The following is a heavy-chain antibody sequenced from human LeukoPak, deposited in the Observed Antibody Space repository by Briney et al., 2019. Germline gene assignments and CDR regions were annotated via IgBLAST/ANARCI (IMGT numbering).Heavy chain of an antibody. Sequence: GGSLRLSCVASGFSPTTYWMSWVRQAPGKGREWVANIKQDGSAKYYVDSVKGRFTISRDNARNSLYLQMNSLRAEDTAVYYCARAEVTVPGGDYWGQGTLVTVSS. CDR3: ARAEVTVPGGDY. J-gene: IGHJ4*02. CDR1: GFSPTTYW. D-gene: IGHD2-8*02. CDR2: IKQDGSAK. V-gene: IGHV3-7*01.